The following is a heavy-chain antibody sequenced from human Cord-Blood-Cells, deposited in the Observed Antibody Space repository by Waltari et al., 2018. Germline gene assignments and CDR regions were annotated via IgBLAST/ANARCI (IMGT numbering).Heavy chain of an antibody. CDR3: ARGGNWNDFDY. Sequence: QVQLVQSGAAVTKPGSSVMVPCTASRGPFSSYAISWVRQAPGKGLGWMGGIIPILGVVNYAQTFQGRVTITADKSTSTAYLELSSLRSEDTAVYYCARGGNWNDFDYWGQGTLVTVSS. J-gene: IGHJ4*02. CDR1: RGPFSSYA. V-gene: IGHV1-69*10. CDR2: IIPILGVV. D-gene: IGHD1-20*01.